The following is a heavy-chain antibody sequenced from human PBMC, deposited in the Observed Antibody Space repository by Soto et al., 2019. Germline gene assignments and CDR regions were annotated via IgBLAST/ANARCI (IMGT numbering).Heavy chain of an antibody. J-gene: IGHJ4*02. V-gene: IGHV4-39*02. CDR1: GGSVSISDTNYY. CDR3: ARYRFSGKRWSKFDY. CDR2: ISYGGIT. D-gene: IGHD3-16*02. Sequence: PSETLSLTCTVSGGSVSISDTNYYWGWIRQPPGKGLEWIGDISYGGITYHNPSLKSRLTISMDTSKSHFSLKLTSVTAADTAVYFCARYRFSGKRWSKFDYWGQGSLVTVSS.